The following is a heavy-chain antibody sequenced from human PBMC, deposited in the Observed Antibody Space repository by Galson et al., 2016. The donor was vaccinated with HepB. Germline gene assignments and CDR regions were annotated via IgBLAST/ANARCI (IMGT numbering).Heavy chain of an antibody. CDR2: ISSGSAYK. D-gene: IGHD6-13*01. CDR3: ARGGGYSSGWYSF. CDR1: GFTFSSYS. V-gene: IGHV3-21*01. Sequence: SLRLSCAASGFTFSSYSMNWVRQAPGKGLEWVSSISSGSAYKYYAASVKGRFTISRDNAKNSLYLQMNSLRVEDTAVYYCARGGGYSSGWYSFWGRGTLVTVSS. J-gene: IGHJ4*02.